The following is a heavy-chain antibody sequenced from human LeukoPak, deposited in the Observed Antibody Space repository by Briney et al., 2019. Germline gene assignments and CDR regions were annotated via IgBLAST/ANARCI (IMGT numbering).Heavy chain of an antibody. V-gene: IGHV3-43*01. D-gene: IGHD4-11*01. Sequence: GGSLSLSCAASGFTFDDYTMHWVRQAPGKGLEWVSLISWDGGSTYYADSVKGRFTISRDNSKNSLYLQMNSLRTEDTALYYCAKGESDYSNNYYYYYMDVWGKGTTVTVSS. CDR3: AKGESDYSNNYYYYYMDV. CDR2: ISWDGGST. J-gene: IGHJ6*03. CDR1: GFTFDDYT.